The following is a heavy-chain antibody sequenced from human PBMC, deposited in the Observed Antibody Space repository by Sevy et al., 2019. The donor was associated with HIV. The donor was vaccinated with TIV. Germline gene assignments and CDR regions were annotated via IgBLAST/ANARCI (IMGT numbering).Heavy chain of an antibody. V-gene: IGHV3-30*03. Sequence: PTRSLRLSSAASGFTFSSYAMHWVRQAPAKGLEWVAVISYDGNNKYADSVKGRFTISRDNSKNTLYLQMNSLRAEDTAVYYCARDGSSGGLFLKDYYYFGMDVWGQGTTVTVSS. CDR1: GFTFSSYA. D-gene: IGHD3-16*01. CDR2: ISYDGNNK. CDR3: ARDGSSGGLFLKDYYYFGMDV. J-gene: IGHJ6*02.